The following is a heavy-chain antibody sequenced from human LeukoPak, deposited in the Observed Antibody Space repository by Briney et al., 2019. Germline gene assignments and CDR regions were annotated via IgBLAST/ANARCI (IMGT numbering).Heavy chain of an antibody. V-gene: IGHV1-69*04. CDR3: AKGGDYYDSSGYGVLDY. D-gene: IGHD3-22*01. Sequence: SVKVSCKASGGTFSSYAISWVRQAPGQGLEWMGRIIPILDIANYAQKFQGRVTITADKSTSTAYMELSSLGSEDTAVYYCAKGGDYYDSSGYGVLDYWGQGTLVTVSS. J-gene: IGHJ4*02. CDR1: GGTFSSYA. CDR2: IIPILDIA.